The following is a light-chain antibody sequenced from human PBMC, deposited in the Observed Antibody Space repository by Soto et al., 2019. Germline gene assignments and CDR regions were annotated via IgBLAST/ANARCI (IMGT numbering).Light chain of an antibody. CDR3: QQYDNPPYT. Sequence: DIQMTQSPSSLSASVGDRVTITCQASQDISNYLNWYQQKPGKAPKLLIYDASNLETGVPSRFSGSGSGTDFTFTISSLQPEDIATYWCQQYDNPPYTFGPGTKVDIK. V-gene: IGKV1-33*01. CDR1: QDISNY. J-gene: IGKJ3*01. CDR2: DAS.